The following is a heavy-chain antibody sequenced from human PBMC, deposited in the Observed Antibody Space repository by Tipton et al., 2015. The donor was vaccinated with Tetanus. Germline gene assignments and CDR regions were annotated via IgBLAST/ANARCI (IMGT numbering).Heavy chain of an antibody. CDR2: IIPIYGAA. CDR1: GGTFSNYA. Sequence: QLVQSGAEVKEPGSSVGVSCKASGGTFSNYAINWVRQAPGQGLEWMGGIIPIYGAANYAQKFQGRVTMTADNSMGTAYMDLSSVRSDDTAVYYCVRPDRYCSGGSCYLALDSWGQGTLITISS. J-gene: IGHJ5*01. V-gene: IGHV1-69*06. CDR3: VRPDRYCSGGSCYLALDS. D-gene: IGHD2-15*01.